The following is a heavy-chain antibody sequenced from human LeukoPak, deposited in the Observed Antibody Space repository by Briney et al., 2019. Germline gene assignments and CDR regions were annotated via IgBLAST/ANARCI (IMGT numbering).Heavy chain of an antibody. V-gene: IGHV3-23*01. J-gene: IGHJ4*02. Sequence: GGSLRLSCAASGFTFSSYAMNWVRQAPGKGLEWVSAISGSGGSTYYADSVKGRFTISRDNPKNTLYLQMNSLKTEDTAVYYCTTNWGPIGYWGQGTLVTVSS. CDR2: ISGSGGST. CDR3: TTNWGPIGY. D-gene: IGHD7-27*01. CDR1: GFTFSSYA.